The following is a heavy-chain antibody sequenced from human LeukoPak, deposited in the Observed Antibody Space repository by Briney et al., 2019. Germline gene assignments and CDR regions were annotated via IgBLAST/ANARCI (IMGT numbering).Heavy chain of an antibody. Sequence: RGGSLRLSCEASGFIFNHYALHWVRQAPNKGLEWVAVIWSDGTNRYYADSVKGRFSIFRDDSQKRVFLQMNSLRAEDTAVYYCVRDAQRGFDYSNSLQYWGQGALVTASS. CDR3: VRDAQRGFDYSNSLQY. J-gene: IGHJ4*02. V-gene: IGHV3-33*01. D-gene: IGHD4-11*01. CDR1: GFIFNHYA. CDR2: IWSDGTNR.